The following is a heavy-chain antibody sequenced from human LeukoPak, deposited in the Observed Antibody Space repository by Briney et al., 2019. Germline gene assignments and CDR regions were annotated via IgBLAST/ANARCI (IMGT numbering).Heavy chain of an antibody. J-gene: IGHJ3*01. Sequence: GDSLTLSCAASGFIFSGNYMTWVRQAPGKGLEWVSGISGSGGNTYYADSVKGRFTISRDNSKNTLYLQMNSLRAEDAAVYYCANEYSKGDVWGQGTMVTVSS. D-gene: IGHD4-11*01. V-gene: IGHV3-23*01. CDR3: ANEYSKGDV. CDR2: ISGSGGNT. CDR1: GFIFSGNY.